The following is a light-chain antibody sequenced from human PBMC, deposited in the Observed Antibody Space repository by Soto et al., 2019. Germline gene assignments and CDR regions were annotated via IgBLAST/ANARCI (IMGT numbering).Light chain of an antibody. V-gene: IGKV1-9*01. J-gene: IGKJ4*01. CDR3: QQLNSYPLP. Sequence: IRLTQSPSSLSASVGDRVTITCRASQGISGYLAWYQQKPGKAPKLVIDIGSTLQSGVPSRFSGSGSGTDFTLTISSLQPEDVANYYCQQLNSYPLPFGGGTKVEIK. CDR1: QGISGY. CDR2: IGS.